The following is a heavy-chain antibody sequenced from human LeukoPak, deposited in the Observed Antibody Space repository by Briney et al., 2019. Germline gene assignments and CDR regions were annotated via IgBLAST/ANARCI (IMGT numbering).Heavy chain of an antibody. CDR2: ISTSSSYI. Sequence: GGSLRLSCAASGFTFSSYSMNWVRQAPGKGLERVSSISTSSSYIYYADSVKGRFTISRDNARNSLSLQVSRLRAEDTAVYYCVKSSTDYGGWFDSWGQGTLVTVSS. CDR3: VKSSTDYGGWFDS. D-gene: IGHD4-17*01. J-gene: IGHJ5*01. CDR1: GFTFSSYS. V-gene: IGHV3-21*01.